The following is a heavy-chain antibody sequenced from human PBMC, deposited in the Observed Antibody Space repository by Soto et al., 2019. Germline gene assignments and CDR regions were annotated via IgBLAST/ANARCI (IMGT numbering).Heavy chain of an antibody. CDR1: GFTFSSYS. D-gene: IGHD3-3*01. CDR3: AGEKRFLEWFPPFRWFVP. V-gene: IGHV3-21*01. J-gene: IGHJ5*02. Sequence: LRLSCAASGFTFSSYSMNWVRQAPGKGLEWVSSISSSSSYIYYADSVKGRFTISRDNAKNSLYLQMNSLRAEDTAVYYCAGEKRFLEWFPPFRWFVPWGQGTLVTVSS. CDR2: ISSSSSYI.